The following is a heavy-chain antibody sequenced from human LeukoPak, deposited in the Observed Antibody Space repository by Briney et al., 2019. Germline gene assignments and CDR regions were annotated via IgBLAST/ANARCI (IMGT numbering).Heavy chain of an antibody. J-gene: IGHJ4*02. V-gene: IGHV3-48*03. Sequence: GGSLRLSCAASGFTFSSYEMNWVRQAPGKGLEWVSYISSSGSTIYYADSVKGRFTISRDNAKNSLYLQMNSLRAEDTAVYYCARGAPTTRDFDSWGQGTLVTVSS. CDR3: ARGAPTTRDFDS. CDR1: GFTFSSYE. D-gene: IGHD4-11*01. CDR2: ISSSGSTI.